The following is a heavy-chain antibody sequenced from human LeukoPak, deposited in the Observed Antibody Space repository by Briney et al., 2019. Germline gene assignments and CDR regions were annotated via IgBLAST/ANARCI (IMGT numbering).Heavy chain of an antibody. D-gene: IGHD6-13*01. V-gene: IGHV1-69*06. Sequence: ASVKVSCKASGGTFSSYAISWVRQAPGQGLEWMGGIIPIFGTANYAQKFQGRVTITADKSTSTAYMELSSLRSEDTAVYYCAGGAYSSSSIDYWGQGTLVTVSS. CDR3: AGGAYSSSSIDY. J-gene: IGHJ4*02. CDR1: GGTFSSYA. CDR2: IIPIFGTA.